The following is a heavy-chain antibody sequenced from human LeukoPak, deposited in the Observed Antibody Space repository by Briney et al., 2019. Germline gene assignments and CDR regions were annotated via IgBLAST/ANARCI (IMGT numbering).Heavy chain of an antibody. D-gene: IGHD5-18*01. CDR2: IYYSGST. CDR1: GASINTYY. V-gene: IGHV4-39*07. Sequence: SETLSLTCSVSGASINTYYWGWIRQPPGKGLEWIGSIYYSGSTYYNPSLKSRVTISVDTSKNQFSLKLSSVTAADTAVYYCARDVDTAMVHGAFDIWGQGTMVTVSS. J-gene: IGHJ3*02. CDR3: ARDVDTAMVHGAFDI.